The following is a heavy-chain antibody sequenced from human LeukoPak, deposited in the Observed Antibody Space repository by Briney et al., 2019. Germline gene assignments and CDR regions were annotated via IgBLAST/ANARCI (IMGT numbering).Heavy chain of an antibody. Sequence: GGSLRLSCAVSGFTVSSYYMSWVRQAPGKGLEWVSVIYSGGSTYSADSVKGRFTISRDTSRNTLYLQMNSLRAEDTAVYYCARDGGGPGCYYTSYWGQGNLVTVSS. J-gene: IGHJ4*02. CDR3: ARDGGGPGCYYTSY. V-gene: IGHV3-66*01. D-gene: IGHD3-10*01. CDR2: IYSGGST. CDR1: GFTVSSYY.